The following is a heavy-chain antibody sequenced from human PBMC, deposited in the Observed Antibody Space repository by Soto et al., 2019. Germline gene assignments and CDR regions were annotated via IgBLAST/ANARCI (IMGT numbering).Heavy chain of an antibody. V-gene: IGHV1-8*01. D-gene: IGHD6-13*01. CDR3: ARGASSPHDAFDI. Sequence: ASVKVSCKASGYTFTSYDINWVRQATGQGLEWMGWMSPNSGNTGYAQKFQGRVTMTRNTSISTAYMELSSLRSEDTAVYYCARGASSPHDAFDIWGQGTMVTVSS. J-gene: IGHJ3*02. CDR1: GYTFTSYD. CDR2: MSPNSGNT.